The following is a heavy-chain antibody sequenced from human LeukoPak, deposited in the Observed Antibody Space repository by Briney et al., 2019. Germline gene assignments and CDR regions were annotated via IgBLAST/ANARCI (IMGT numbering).Heavy chain of an antibody. CDR2: ISWNSGSI. Sequence: GGSLRLSCAASGFTLDDYAMHWVRQAPGEGLEWVSGISWNSGSIGYADSVKGRFTISRDNAKNSLYLQMNSLRAEDTALYYCAKGIRTIFGVVIIGDAFDIWGQGTMVTVSS. D-gene: IGHD3-3*01. CDR3: AKGIRTIFGVVIIGDAFDI. V-gene: IGHV3-9*01. CDR1: GFTLDDYA. J-gene: IGHJ3*02.